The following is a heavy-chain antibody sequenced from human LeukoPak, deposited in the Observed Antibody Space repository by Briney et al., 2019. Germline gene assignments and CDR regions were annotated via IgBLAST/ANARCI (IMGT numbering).Heavy chain of an antibody. Sequence: ASVKVSCKASGYTFTGYYMHWVRQAPGQGLEWMGWINPNSGGTNYAQKFQGRVTMTRDTSISTAYMELSRLRSDDPAVYYCARLAQHRYYYDTSAYRYFFDYWGQGTLVTVSS. V-gene: IGHV1-2*02. D-gene: IGHD3-22*01. CDR2: INPNSGGT. CDR3: ARLAQHRYYYDTSAYRYFFDY. J-gene: IGHJ4*02. CDR1: GYTFTGYY.